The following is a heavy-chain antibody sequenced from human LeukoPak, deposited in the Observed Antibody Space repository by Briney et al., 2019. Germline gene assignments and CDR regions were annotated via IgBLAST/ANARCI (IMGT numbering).Heavy chain of an antibody. Sequence: SETLSLTCTVSGGSISSSSYYWGWIRQPPGKGLEWIGSIYYSGSTYYNPSLKSRVTISVDTPKNQFSLKLSSVTAADTAVYYCARVHRGYYYDSSGYCFDYWGQGTLVTVSS. J-gene: IGHJ4*02. CDR2: IYYSGST. D-gene: IGHD3-22*01. V-gene: IGHV4-39*07. CDR1: GGSISSSSYY. CDR3: ARVHRGYYYDSSGYCFDY.